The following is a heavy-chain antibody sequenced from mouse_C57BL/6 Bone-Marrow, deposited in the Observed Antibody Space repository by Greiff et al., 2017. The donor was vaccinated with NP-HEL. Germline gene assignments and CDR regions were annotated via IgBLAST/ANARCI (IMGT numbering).Heavy chain of an antibody. CDR3: TRGGYGSSPGWFAY. V-gene: IGHV1-15*01. D-gene: IGHD1-1*01. CDR1: GYTFTDYE. CDR2: IDPETGGT. J-gene: IGHJ3*01. Sequence: QVQLQQSGAELVRPGASVTLSCKASGYTFTDYEMHWVKQTPVHGLEWIGAIDPETGGTAYNQKFKGKAILTADKSSSTAYMELRSLTSEDSAVYYCTRGGYGSSPGWFAYWGQGTLVTVSA.